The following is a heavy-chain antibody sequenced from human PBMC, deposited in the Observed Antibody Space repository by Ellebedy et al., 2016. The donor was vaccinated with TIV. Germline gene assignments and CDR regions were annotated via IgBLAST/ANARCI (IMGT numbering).Heavy chain of an antibody. V-gene: IGHV3-7*03. D-gene: IGHD1-26*01. CDR1: GFTFSSFA. CDR3: AKDTVSGSYYFDY. J-gene: IGHJ4*02. Sequence: GESLKISXATSGFTFSSFAMSWVRQAPGKALEWVAIINHDGSEKNYVDSVKGRFTISRDNSKNTLYLQLNSLTAEDTAVYYCAKDTVSGSYYFDYWGQGTLVTVSS. CDR2: INHDGSEK.